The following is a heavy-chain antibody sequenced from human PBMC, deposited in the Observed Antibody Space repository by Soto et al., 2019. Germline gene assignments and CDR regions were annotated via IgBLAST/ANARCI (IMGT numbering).Heavy chain of an antibody. CDR2: ISPNGGGT. V-gene: IGHV1-2*02. J-gene: IGHJ4*02. CDR3: ARAGRGGWDHFDY. CDR1: GYTFNVNY. Sequence: ASVKVSCKASGYTFNVNYIHWVRQAPGQGLEWMGWISPNGGGTKFTKKFQDRVTLTTDTSVNTVYMEISSLTSDDTAVYYCARAGRGGWDHFDYWGQGTLVTVSS. D-gene: IGHD3-10*01.